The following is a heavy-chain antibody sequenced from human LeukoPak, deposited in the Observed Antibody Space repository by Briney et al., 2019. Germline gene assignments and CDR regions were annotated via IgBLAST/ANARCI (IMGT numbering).Heavy chain of an antibody. Sequence: PSGTLSLTCTVSGGSISSSSYYWGWIRQPPGKGLEWIGSIYYSGSTYYNPSPKSRVTISVDTSKNQFSLKLSSVTAADTAVYYCARQYYDFWSGYYPYAFDIWSQGTMVTVSS. V-gene: IGHV4-39*01. D-gene: IGHD3-3*01. CDR1: GGSISSSSYY. CDR2: IYYSGST. CDR3: ARQYYDFWSGYYPYAFDI. J-gene: IGHJ3*02.